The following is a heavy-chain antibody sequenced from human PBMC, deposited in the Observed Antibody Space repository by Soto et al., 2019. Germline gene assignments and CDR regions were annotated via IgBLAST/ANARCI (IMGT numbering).Heavy chain of an antibody. Sequence: EVQLVESGGGLVQPGGSLRLSCAASGFSVSDNYMSWVRQAPGKGLEWISVIYSSGDTYYADSVKGRLTISRDNSRNALYLKINDLRVEDRAIYHCARDPGYGRGVSFDPWGQGIPVTVSP. CDR1: GFSVSDNY. V-gene: IGHV3-66*01. CDR2: IYSSGDT. CDR3: ARDPGYGRGVSFDP. J-gene: IGHJ5*02. D-gene: IGHD3-9*01.